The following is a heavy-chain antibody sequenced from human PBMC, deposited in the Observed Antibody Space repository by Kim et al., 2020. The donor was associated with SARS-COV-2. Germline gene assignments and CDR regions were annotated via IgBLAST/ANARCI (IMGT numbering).Heavy chain of an antibody. D-gene: IGHD5-12*01. V-gene: IGHV3-23*01. CDR3: VNRRDGFDSVDY. CDR2: ISASGDST. Sequence: GGSLRLSCAASGFTFSNYAMTWVRQAPGKGLEWVSAISASGDSTYYADSVKGRFTISRDNSKNTLYLQMNSLRAEDTAVYYCVNRRDGFDSVDYWGQGTLVTVSS. CDR1: GFTFSNYA. J-gene: IGHJ4*02.